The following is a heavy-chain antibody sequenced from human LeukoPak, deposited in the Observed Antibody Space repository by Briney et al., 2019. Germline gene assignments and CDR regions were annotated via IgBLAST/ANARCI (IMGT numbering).Heavy chain of an antibody. J-gene: IGHJ3*02. Sequence: PGRSLRLSCAASGFTFSSYTMHWVRQAPGKGLEWVAVMAYDGSYKYYADSVKGRFTISRDNSRNTLYLEMNSLRAEDTAVYYCARENSAFDIRGQGTMVTVSP. CDR2: MAYDGSYK. V-gene: IGHV3-30*01. D-gene: IGHD2/OR15-2a*01. CDR1: GFTFSSYT. CDR3: ARENSAFDI.